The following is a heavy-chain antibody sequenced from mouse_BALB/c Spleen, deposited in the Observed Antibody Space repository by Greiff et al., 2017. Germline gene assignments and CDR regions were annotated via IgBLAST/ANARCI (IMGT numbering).Heavy chain of an antibody. J-gene: IGHJ2*01. D-gene: IGHD1-2*01. V-gene: IGHV1-18*01. CDR1: GYTFTDYN. Sequence: EVQLQQSGPELVKPGASVKIPCKASGYTFTDYNMDWVKQSHGKSLEWIGDINPNNGGTIYNQKFKGKATLTVDKSSSTAYMQLSSLTSEDSAVYYCTMPSYGYNFDYWGQGTTLTVSS. CDR3: TMPSYGYNFDY. CDR2: INPNNGGT.